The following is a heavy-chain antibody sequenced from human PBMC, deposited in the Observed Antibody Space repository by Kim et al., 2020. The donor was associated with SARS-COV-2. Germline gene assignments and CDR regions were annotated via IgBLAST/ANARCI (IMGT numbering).Heavy chain of an antibody. J-gene: IGHJ4*02. V-gene: IGHV1-3*01. CDR1: GYTFSNYA. Sequence: ASVKVSCKASGYTFSNYAMHWVRQAPGQRLEWMGWINAGSGNTEYSQKFQGRLIITRDTSAGTAYMELSSLRSEDTAVYYCARGGAVLRFLEWLSSYFDYWGQGTLVTVSS. D-gene: IGHD3-3*01. CDR2: INAGSGNT. CDR3: ARGGAVLRFLEWLSSYFDY.